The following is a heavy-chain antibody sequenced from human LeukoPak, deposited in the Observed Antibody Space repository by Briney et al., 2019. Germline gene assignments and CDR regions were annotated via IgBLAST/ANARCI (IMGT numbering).Heavy chain of an antibody. CDR2: ISYDGSNK. D-gene: IGHD3-16*01. CDR3: ANIPNLFGPDY. J-gene: IGHJ4*02. Sequence: GGSLRLSCAASGFTFSSYAMHWVRQAPGKGLEWVAVISYDGSNKYYADSVKGRFTISRDNSKSTLYLHMNSLRAEDTGVYYCANIPNLFGPDYWGQGSLVTVSS. CDR1: GFTFSSYA. V-gene: IGHV3-30-3*01.